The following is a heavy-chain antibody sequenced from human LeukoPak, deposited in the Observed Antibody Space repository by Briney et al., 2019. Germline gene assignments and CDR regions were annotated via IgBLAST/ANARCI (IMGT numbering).Heavy chain of an antibody. Sequence: SETLSLTWAVYGGSFSGYYWSWIRQPPGKGLEWIGEINHSGSTNYNPSLKSRVTISVDTSKNQFSLKLSSVTAADTAVYYCARGRGRYSGYDSRGTLNYWGQGTLVTVSS. CDR1: GGSFSGYY. CDR3: ARGRGRYSGYDSRGTLNY. J-gene: IGHJ4*02. V-gene: IGHV4-34*01. CDR2: INHSGST. D-gene: IGHD5-12*01.